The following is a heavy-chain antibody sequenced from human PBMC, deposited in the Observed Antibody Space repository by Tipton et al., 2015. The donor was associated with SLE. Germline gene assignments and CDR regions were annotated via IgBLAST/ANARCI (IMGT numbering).Heavy chain of an antibody. J-gene: IGHJ6*02. CDR3: ARGNDYYYGMDV. Sequence: TLSLTCSVSGGSINSGGYYWSWIRQHPGKGLEWIGYIYYTGGTHYNPSFESRTSISVDTSKNQFSLQLRSVTAADTAVYYCARGNDYYYGMDVWGQGTTVTVSS. CDR1: GGSINSGGYY. CDR2: IYYTGGT. V-gene: IGHV4-31*03.